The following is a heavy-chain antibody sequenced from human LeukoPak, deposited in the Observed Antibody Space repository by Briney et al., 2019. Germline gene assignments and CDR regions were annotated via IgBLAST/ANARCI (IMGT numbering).Heavy chain of an antibody. J-gene: IGHJ4*02. V-gene: IGHV3-30-3*01. D-gene: IGHD3-16*01. CDR1: GFTFSSYA. CDR2: ISYDGSNK. Sequence: PGGSLRLSCAASGFTFSSYAMHWVRQAPGKGLEWVAVISYDGSNKYYADSVKGRFTISRDNSKNTLYLQMNSLRAEDTAVCYCAREGGDYWGQGTLVTVSS. CDR3: AREGGDY.